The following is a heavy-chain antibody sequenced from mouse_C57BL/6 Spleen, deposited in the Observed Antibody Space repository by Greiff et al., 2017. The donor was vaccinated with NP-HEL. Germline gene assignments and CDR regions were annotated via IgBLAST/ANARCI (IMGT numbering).Heavy chain of an antibody. Sequence: VKLKQSGAELAKPGASVKLSCKASGYTFTSYWMHWVKQRPGQGLEWIGYINPSSGYTKYNQKFKDKATLTADKSSSTAYMQLSSLTYEDSAVYYCAKESLDSSVAMDYWGQGTSVTVSS. CDR3: AKESLDSSVAMDY. CDR1: GYTFTSYW. J-gene: IGHJ4*01. CDR2: INPSSGYT. D-gene: IGHD3-2*02. V-gene: IGHV1-7*01.